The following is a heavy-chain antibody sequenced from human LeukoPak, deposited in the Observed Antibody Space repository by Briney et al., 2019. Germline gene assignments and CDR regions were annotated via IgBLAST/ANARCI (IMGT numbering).Heavy chain of an antibody. CDR3: ARDPGYSGIDY. Sequence: SETLSLTCPVSGGSVNSGSHYWCWIRQPPGKGLEWFGYIYYSGSTNYNPSLKSRATMSLDTSKNQFSLNLNSVTAADTAVYYCARDPGYSGIDYWGQGTLVTVSS. CDR2: IYYSGST. CDR1: GGSVNSGSHY. J-gene: IGHJ4*02. V-gene: IGHV4-61*01. D-gene: IGHD5-12*01.